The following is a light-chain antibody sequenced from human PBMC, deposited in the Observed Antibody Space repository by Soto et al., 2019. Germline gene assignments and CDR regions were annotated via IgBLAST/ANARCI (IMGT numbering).Light chain of an antibody. CDR2: LAS. Sequence: DIQMTQSPSSLSAFVGDRVTITCRASQTISNYLNWYQQRPGKAPKLLIYLASSLQSGVPSRFGGSGSETDFTLTISSLQPEDFATYYCQQSYGPPITFGQGTRLEIK. CDR3: QQSYGPPIT. CDR1: QTISNY. J-gene: IGKJ5*01. V-gene: IGKV1-39*01.